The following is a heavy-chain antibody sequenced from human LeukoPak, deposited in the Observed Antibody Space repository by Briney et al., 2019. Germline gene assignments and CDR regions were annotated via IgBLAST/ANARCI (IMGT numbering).Heavy chain of an antibody. Sequence: GGSLRLSCAASGFTFSSYGMHWVRQAPGTGLERVAVISYDGSNKYYADSVKGRFTISRDNSKNPLYLQMNSLRAEDTAVYYCAKGINDYGDSHDAFDIWGQGTMVTVSS. J-gene: IGHJ3*02. CDR3: AKGINDYGDSHDAFDI. CDR2: ISYDGSNK. D-gene: IGHD4-17*01. CDR1: GFTFSSYG. V-gene: IGHV3-30*18.